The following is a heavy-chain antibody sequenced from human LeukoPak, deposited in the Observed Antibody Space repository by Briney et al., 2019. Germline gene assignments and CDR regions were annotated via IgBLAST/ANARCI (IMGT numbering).Heavy chain of an antibody. J-gene: IGHJ3*02. CDR2: IYTSGST. D-gene: IGHD2-2*01. CDR1: GGSLSSYS. CDR3: ARGRYCSSTSCYLSAGDAFDI. V-gene: IGHV4-4*07. Sequence: SETLSLTCTVSGGSLSSYSWSWIRQPAGKGLEWIGRIYTSGSTNYNPSLKSRVTMSVDTSKNQFSLKLSSVTAADTAVYYCARGRYCSSTSCYLSAGDAFDIWGQGTMVTVSS.